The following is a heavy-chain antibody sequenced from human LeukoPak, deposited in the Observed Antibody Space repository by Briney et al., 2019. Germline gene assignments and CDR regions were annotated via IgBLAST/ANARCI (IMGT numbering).Heavy chain of an antibody. D-gene: IGHD3-22*01. J-gene: IGHJ4*02. CDR3: ANLITMIVVVTGAPFDY. Sequence: PTGGSLRLSCAASGFTFNIYWMHWVRQAPGKGLVWVSRINTDGTYTTYADSVKGRFTISRDNSKNTLYLQMNSLRAEDTAVYYCANLITMIVVVTGAPFDYWGQGTLVTVSS. CDR2: INTDGTYT. CDR1: GFTFNIYW. V-gene: IGHV3-74*01.